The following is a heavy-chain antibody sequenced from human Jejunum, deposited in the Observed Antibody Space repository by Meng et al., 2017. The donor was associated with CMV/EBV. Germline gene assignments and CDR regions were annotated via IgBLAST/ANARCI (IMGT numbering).Heavy chain of an antibody. J-gene: IGHJ4*02. Sequence: SCAASGFTFSSYGMQWVRQAPGKGLEYVSAISSNGGSTYYADSVKGRFTISRDNSKNTLYLQMGSLRTEDMAVYYCARAYSRAYDYWGQGTLVTVSS. D-gene: IGHD3-16*01. CDR3: ARAYSRAYDY. V-gene: IGHV3-64*02. CDR1: GFTFSSYG. CDR2: ISSNGGST.